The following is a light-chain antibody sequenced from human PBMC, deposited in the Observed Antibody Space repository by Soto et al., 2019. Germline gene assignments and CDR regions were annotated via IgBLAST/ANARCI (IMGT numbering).Light chain of an antibody. V-gene: IGLV7-46*01. CDR2: DTN. CDR3: LLSYRGVGV. CDR1: TGAVTTGHY. Sequence: VTQEPSLTVSPGGTVTLTCGSNTGAVTTGHYPYWFQQKPGQAPRTLIYDTNNKHSWTPARFSGSLLGGKAALTLSGAQPEDEADYYCLLSYRGVGVFGGGTKLTVL. J-gene: IGLJ2*01.